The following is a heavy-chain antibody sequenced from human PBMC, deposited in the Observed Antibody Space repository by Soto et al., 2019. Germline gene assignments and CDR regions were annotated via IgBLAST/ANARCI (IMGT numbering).Heavy chain of an antibody. V-gene: IGHV3-33*01. J-gene: IGHJ4*02. D-gene: IGHD3-9*01. CDR1: GFTFSSYG. CDR2: IWYDGSNK. CDR3: ARDDLGGTIDY. Sequence: VGSLRLSCAASGFTFSSYGMHWVRQAPGKGLEWVAVIWYDGSNKYYADSVKGRFTISRDNSKNTLYLQMNSLRAEDTAVYYCARDDLGGTIDYWGQGTLVTVSS.